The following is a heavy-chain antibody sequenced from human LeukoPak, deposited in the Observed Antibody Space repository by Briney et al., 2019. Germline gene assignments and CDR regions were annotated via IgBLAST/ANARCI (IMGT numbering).Heavy chain of an antibody. Sequence: GGSLRLSCAASGFTFSDYYMSWIRQAPGKGLEWVSYISSSGSTIYCADSVKGRFTISRDNAKNSLYLQMNSLRAEDTAVYYCARVWTGQWPPHYYYMDVWGKGTTVTISS. J-gene: IGHJ6*03. CDR2: ISSSGSTI. CDR3: ARVWTGQWPPHYYYMDV. CDR1: GFTFSDYY. D-gene: IGHD6-19*01. V-gene: IGHV3-11*04.